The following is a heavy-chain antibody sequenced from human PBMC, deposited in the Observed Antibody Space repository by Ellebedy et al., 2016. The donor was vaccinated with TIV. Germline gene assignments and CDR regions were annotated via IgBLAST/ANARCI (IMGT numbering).Heavy chain of an antibody. Sequence: GESLKISCAASGLTFSSHAMSWVRQAPGKGLEWVSSISGSGGNTYYADSVKGRFAISRDNSKNTVDLQMNSLRADDTAVYYCASELVGTTDFDYWGQGTLVTVSS. V-gene: IGHV3-23*01. CDR1: GLTFSSHA. CDR3: ASELVGTTDFDY. CDR2: ISGSGGNT. D-gene: IGHD1-26*01. J-gene: IGHJ4*01.